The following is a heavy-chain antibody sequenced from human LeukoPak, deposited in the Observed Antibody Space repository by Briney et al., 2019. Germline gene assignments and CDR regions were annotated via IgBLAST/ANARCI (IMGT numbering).Heavy chain of an antibody. J-gene: IGHJ4*02. Sequence: GGSLRLSCAASGFTFSSYSMNWVRQAPGKGLEWVSSISSSSSYIYYADSVKGRFTISRDNAKNSLYLQMNSLRAEETAVYYCAREGVYYDSSGYFNYWGQGTLVTVSS. CDR1: GFTFSSYS. D-gene: IGHD3-22*01. CDR3: AREGVYYDSSGYFNY. V-gene: IGHV3-21*01. CDR2: ISSSSSYI.